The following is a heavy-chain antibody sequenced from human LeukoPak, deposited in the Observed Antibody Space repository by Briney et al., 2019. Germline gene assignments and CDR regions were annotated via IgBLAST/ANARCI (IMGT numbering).Heavy chain of an antibody. CDR2: INPNSGGT. CDR3: ARDYYDSSGYYYLVGMDV. CDR1: GYTFTGYY. D-gene: IGHD3-22*01. V-gene: IGHV1-2*02. J-gene: IGHJ6*03. Sequence: ASVKVSCKASGYTFTGYYMHWVRQAPGQGLEWMGWINPNSGGTNYAQKFQGRVTMTRDTSISTAYMELSRLRSDDTAVYYCARDYYDSSGYYYLVGMDVWGKGTTVTVSS.